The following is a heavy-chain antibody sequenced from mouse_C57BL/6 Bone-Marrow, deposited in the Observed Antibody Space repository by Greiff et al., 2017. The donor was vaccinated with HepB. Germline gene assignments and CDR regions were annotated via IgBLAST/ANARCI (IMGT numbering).Heavy chain of an antibody. CDR1: EYEFPSHD. J-gene: IGHJ3*01. V-gene: IGHV5-2*03. CDR2: INSDGGST. CDR3: ARQGIWDCFAY. Sequence: EVKLVESGGGLVQPGESLKLSCESNEYEFPSHDMSWVRKTPEKRLELVAAINSDGGSTYYPDTMERRFIISRDNTKNTLYLQMSSLKSEDTAMYYCARQGIWDCFAYWGQGTLVTVSA. D-gene: IGHD4-1*01.